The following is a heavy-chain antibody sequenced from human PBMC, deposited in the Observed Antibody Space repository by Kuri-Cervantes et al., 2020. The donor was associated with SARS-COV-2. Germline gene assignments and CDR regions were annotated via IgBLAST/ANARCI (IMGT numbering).Heavy chain of an antibody. CDR3: AREGYCSGGSCFDY. V-gene: IGHV4-59*01. CDR1: GGSISSYY. CDR2: IYYSGST. D-gene: IGHD2-15*01. Sequence: GSLRLSCTVSGGSISSYYWSWIRQPPGKGLEWIGYIYYSGSTNYNPSLKGRVTISVDTSKNQFSLKLSSVTAADTAVYYCAREGYCSGGSCFDYWGQGTLVTVSS. J-gene: IGHJ4*02.